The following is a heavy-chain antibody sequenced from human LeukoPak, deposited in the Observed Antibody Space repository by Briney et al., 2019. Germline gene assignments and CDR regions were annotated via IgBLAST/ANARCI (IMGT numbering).Heavy chain of an antibody. J-gene: IGHJ4*02. CDR2: ISGSGAGT. D-gene: IGHD3-22*01. CDR3: AKDAFHDSSGYYSPFDY. Sequence: AGGSLRLSCAASGFTFSSYAMSWVRQAPGKGLEWVSTISGSGAGTYYPDSVKGRFTISRDNSTNTLYLQMNSLRAEDTAVYYCAKDAFHDSSGYYSPFDYWGQGTLVTVSS. CDR1: GFTFSSYA. V-gene: IGHV3-23*01.